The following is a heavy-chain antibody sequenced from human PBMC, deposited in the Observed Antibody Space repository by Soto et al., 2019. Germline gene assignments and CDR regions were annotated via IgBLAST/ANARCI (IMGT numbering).Heavy chain of an antibody. Sequence: ASVKVSCKASGYTFTSYGISWVRQAPGQGSEWMGWISAYNDNTNYAQKLQGRVTMTKDTSTSKAYMELRSLRSDDTAVYYCARIVSIVVVHEASDMWGQETMVTVSS. D-gene: IGHD3-22*01. J-gene: IGHJ3*02. CDR3: ARIVSIVVVHEASDM. CDR1: GYTFTSYG. V-gene: IGHV1-18*04. CDR2: ISAYNDNT.